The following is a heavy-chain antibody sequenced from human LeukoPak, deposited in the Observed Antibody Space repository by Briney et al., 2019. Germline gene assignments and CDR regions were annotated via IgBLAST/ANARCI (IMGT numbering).Heavy chain of an antibody. V-gene: IGHV1-18*01. D-gene: IGHD5-12*01. CDR2: ISAYNGNT. CDR1: GYTFTSYG. Sequence: ASVKVSCKASGYTFTSYGISWVRQAPGQGLEWMGWISAYNGNTNYAQKLQGRVTMTRNTSISTAYMELSSLRSEDTAVYYCARAEGGYSDYWGQGTLVTVSS. J-gene: IGHJ4*02. CDR3: ARAEGGYSDY.